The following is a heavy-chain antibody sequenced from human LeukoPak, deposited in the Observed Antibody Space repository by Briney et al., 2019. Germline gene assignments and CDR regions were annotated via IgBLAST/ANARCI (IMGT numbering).Heavy chain of an antibody. CDR1: GFTFSSYA. J-gene: IGHJ4*02. CDR3: AKDLLEYSSSDDYFDY. Sequence: GGSLRLSCAASGFTFSSYAMSWVRQAPGKGLEWVSAISGSGGSTYYADSVKGRFTISRDNSKSTLYLQMNSLRAEDTAVYYCAKDLLEYSSSDDYFDYWGQGTLVTVSS. CDR2: ISGSGGST. D-gene: IGHD6-6*01. V-gene: IGHV3-23*01.